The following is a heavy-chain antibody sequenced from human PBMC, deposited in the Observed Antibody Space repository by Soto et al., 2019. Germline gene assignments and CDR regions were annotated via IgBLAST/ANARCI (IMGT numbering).Heavy chain of an antibody. V-gene: IGHV1-46*01. Sequence: QVQLVQSGAEVKKPGASVKVSCKASGYTFTSYYMHWVRQAPGQGLEWMGIINPSGGSTSYAQKFQCRVTMTRATSTSTVYMELSSLRSEDTAVYYCARHEVSSWSMAGVFPAFDYWGQGTLVTVSS. CDR2: INPSGGST. CDR1: GYTFTSYY. D-gene: IGHD6-13*01. CDR3: ARHEVSSWSMAGVFPAFDY. J-gene: IGHJ4*02.